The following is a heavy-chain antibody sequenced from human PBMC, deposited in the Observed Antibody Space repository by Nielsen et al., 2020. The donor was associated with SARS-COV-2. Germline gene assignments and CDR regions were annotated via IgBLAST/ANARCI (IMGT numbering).Heavy chain of an antibody. Sequence: GESLKISCAASGFTFSDYYMSWIRQAPGKGLEWVSYISSSSSYTNYADSVKGRFTISRDNAKNSLYLQMNSLRAEDTAVYYCARDGTSGWYYHNWFDPWGQGTLVTVSS. CDR1: GFTFSDYY. V-gene: IGHV3-11*05. CDR3: ARDGTSGWYYHNWFDP. D-gene: IGHD6-19*01. J-gene: IGHJ5*02. CDR2: ISSSSSYT.